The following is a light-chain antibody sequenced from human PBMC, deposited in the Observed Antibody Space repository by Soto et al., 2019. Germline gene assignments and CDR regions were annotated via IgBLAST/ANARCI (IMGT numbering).Light chain of an antibody. CDR2: GAS. V-gene: IGKV3-15*01. CDR1: QSVNIY. J-gene: IGKJ4*01. Sequence: EIVMTQSPATLSVSPGERATLSCRASQSVNIYLAWYQQKPGQAPRLLIHGASYRATGIPDRFSGRGSGTEFTLAISRLQSEDFAVYYCQQYNTWPLTFGGGTKVDIK. CDR3: QQYNTWPLT.